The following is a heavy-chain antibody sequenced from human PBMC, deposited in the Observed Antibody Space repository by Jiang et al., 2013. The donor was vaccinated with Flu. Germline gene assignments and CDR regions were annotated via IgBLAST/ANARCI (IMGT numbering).Heavy chain of an antibody. CDR3: ARPRRDSSGYLPFDY. J-gene: IGHJ4*02. CDR2: IYYSGNT. V-gene: IGHV4-59*08. Sequence: SLTCTVSGGSISSYYWSWIRQPPGKGLEWIGCIYYSGNTNYNPSLKSRVTISVDTSKNQFSLKLSSVTAADTAVYYCARPRRDSSGYLPFDYWGQGTLVTVSS. D-gene: IGHD3-22*01. CDR1: GGSISSYY.